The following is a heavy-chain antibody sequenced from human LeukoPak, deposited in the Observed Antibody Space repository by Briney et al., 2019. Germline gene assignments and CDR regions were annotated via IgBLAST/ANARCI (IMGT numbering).Heavy chain of an antibody. CDR3: ARPLRFLARGWFDP. D-gene: IGHD3-3*01. J-gene: IGHJ5*02. Sequence: PSETLPLTCTVSGGSISSSSYYWGWIRQPPGKGLEWIGSIYYSGSTYYNPSLKSRVTISVDTSKNQFSLKLSSVTAADTAVYYCARPLRFLARGWFDPWGQGTLVTVSS. CDR1: GGSISSSSYY. CDR2: IYYSGST. V-gene: IGHV4-39*01.